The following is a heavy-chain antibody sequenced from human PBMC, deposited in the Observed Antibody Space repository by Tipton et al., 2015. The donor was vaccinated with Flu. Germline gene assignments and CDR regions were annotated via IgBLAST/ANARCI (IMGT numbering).Heavy chain of an antibody. J-gene: IGHJ4*02. V-gene: IGHV4-39*01. Sequence: TLSLTCTVSSGSIRSTNYFCAWIRQPPGKRLELIGSIYPSGTTYYNPSLKSRVTISADTSKNQFSLKLRSVTAADTAVYYCARLSYYDVDLKNFYFDYWGQGALVTVSS. CDR3: ARLSYYDVDLKNFYFDY. D-gene: IGHD3-10*02. CDR2: IYPSGTT. CDR1: SGSIRSTNYF.